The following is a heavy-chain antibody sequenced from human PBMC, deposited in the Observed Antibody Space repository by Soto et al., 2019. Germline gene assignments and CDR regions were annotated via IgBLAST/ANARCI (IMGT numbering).Heavy chain of an antibody. J-gene: IGHJ3*02. Sequence: QVHLVESGGGVVRPGESLTLSCAASGFTFGKYGMHWVRQAPGKGLEWVTVISFDGINKDYADSVKGRFTISRDNSKNTLYLSMHSLRPEDTAVYYCAKSGHSGWYGDYVDGFDIWGQGTMVTVSS. CDR1: GFTFGKYG. CDR2: ISFDGINK. V-gene: IGHV3-30*18. D-gene: IGHD6-19*01. CDR3: AKSGHSGWYGDYVDGFDI.